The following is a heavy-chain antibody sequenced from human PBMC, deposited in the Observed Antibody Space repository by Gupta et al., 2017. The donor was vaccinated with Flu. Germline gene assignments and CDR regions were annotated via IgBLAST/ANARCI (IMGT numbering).Heavy chain of an antibody. CDR1: FALTTYA. Sequence: FALTTYATSWVRQAPGKGLEWVSVLSGSGGSTYYADSVKGRFTISRDNSKNTLYLQMNSLRAEDTAVYYCAKGRERHYYFYYYMDVWGKGTTVTVSS. J-gene: IGHJ6*03. D-gene: IGHD1-26*01. CDR2: LSGSGGST. CDR3: AKGRERHYYFYYYMDV. V-gene: IGHV3-23*01.